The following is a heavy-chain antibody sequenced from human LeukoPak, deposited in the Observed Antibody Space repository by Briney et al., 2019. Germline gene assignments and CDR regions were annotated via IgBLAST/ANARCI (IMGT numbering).Heavy chain of an antibody. V-gene: IGHV4-61*01. CDR1: GVSVSSGSYY. Sequence: SETLSLTCTVSGVSVSSGSYYWSWIRQPPGKGLEWIGYIYYSVSTNYNPSLKSRVTISVDTSKNQFSLKLSSVTAADTAVYYCARDARGAAAADDAFDIWGQGTMVTVSS. CDR2: IYYSVST. J-gene: IGHJ3*02. CDR3: ARDARGAAAADDAFDI. D-gene: IGHD6-13*01.